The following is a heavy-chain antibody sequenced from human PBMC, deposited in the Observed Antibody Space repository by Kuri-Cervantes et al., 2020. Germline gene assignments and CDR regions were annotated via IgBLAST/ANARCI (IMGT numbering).Heavy chain of an antibody. CDR3: VKGEPELRWVCDY. J-gene: IGHJ4*02. V-gene: IGHV3-30*02. CDR1: GFTFSTSG. CDR2: IRYDGTNK. D-gene: IGHD1-14*01. Sequence: GESLKISCAASGFTFSTSGMHWVRQAPGKGLDWVAFIRYDGTNKYYTDSVKGRFTISRDNSKNTLYLQMNSLRAEDTAVYYCVKGEPELRWVCDYWGQGTPVTVSS.